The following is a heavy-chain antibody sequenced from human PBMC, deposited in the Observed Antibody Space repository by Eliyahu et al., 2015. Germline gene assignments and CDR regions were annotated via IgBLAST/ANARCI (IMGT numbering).Heavy chain of an antibody. CDR3: ARDRLSFDFDY. CDR1: GFTFSSYS. J-gene: IGHJ4*02. D-gene: IGHD2/OR15-2a*01. V-gene: IGHV3-21*01. Sequence: EVQLVESGGGLVKPGGSLRLSCAASGFTFSSYSMNWVRQAPGKGLEGVSSISSSSSYIYYADSVKGRFTISRDNAKNSLYLQMNSLRAEDTAVYYCARDRLSFDFDYWGQGTLVTVSS. CDR2: ISSSSSYI.